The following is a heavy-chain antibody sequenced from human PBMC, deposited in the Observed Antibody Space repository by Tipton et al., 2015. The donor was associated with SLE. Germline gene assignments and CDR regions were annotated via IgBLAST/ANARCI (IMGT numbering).Heavy chain of an antibody. CDR2: IYCSGST. J-gene: IGHJ4*02. CDR1: GGSISSSSYY. Sequence: TLSLTCTVSGGSISSSSYYWGWIRQPPGKGLEWIGSIYCSGSTYYNPSLKSRVTISVDTSKNQFSLKLSSVTAADTAVYYCARTSGDSLGYFDYWGQGTLVTVSS. V-gene: IGHV4-39*07. CDR3: ARTSGDSLGYFDY. D-gene: IGHD3-10*01.